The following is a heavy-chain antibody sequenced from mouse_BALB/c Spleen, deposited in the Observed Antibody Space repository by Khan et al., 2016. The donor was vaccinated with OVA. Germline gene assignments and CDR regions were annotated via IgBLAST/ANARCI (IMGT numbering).Heavy chain of an antibody. Sequence: EVQFQESGPGLVKPSQTVSLTCTVSGISITTGNYRWSWIRHFPGNKLEWIGYLFYSGTTTYHPSLTSRTSITRDTSKNRFFLEMNSLTTEDTATYYCARDGAGFDSYYFDYWGQGTILTVSS. D-gene: IGHD2-2*01. CDR1: GISITTGNYR. CDR2: LFYSGTT. V-gene: IGHV3-5*02. J-gene: IGHJ2*01. CDR3: ARDGAGFDSYYFDY.